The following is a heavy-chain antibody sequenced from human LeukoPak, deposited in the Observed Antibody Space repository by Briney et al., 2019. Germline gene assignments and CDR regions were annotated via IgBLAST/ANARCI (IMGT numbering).Heavy chain of an antibody. J-gene: IGHJ4*02. D-gene: IGHD6-19*01. CDR1: EFTFDSYA. CDR3: AKTSVSSGWPELFDF. CDR2: ISGSGANT. Sequence: GGSLRLSCAASEFTFDSYAMNWVRQAPGKGQEWVSAISGSGANTYYANSVKGRFTISRDNSKSTLFLQMDSLRAEATAIYYCAKTSVSSGWPELFDFWGQGTLVTVSS. V-gene: IGHV3-23*01.